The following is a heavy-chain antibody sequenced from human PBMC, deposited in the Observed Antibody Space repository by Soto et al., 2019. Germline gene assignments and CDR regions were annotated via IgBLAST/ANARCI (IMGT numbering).Heavy chain of an antibody. CDR1: GYTFTSYA. CDR2: INAGNGNT. Sequence: ASVKVSCKASGYTFTSYAMHWVRQAPGQRLEWMGWINAGNGNTKYSQRFQGRVTITRDTSASTAYMELSSLRSEDTAVYYCARDRGRITIFGVVYGMDVWGQGTTVTVSS. V-gene: IGHV1-3*01. D-gene: IGHD3-3*01. J-gene: IGHJ6*02. CDR3: ARDRGRITIFGVVYGMDV.